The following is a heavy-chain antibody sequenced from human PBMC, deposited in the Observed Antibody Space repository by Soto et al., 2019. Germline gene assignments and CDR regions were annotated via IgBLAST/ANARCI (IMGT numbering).Heavy chain of an antibody. V-gene: IGHV1-18*01. CDR2: ISAYNGNT. J-gene: IGHJ4*02. CDR3: ARSIAAAVDFDY. Sequence: QVQLVQSGAEVKKPGASVKVSCKASGYTFTSYGITWVRQAPGQGLEWMGWISAYNGNTNYAQKHQGRVTMTTDTTTSTAYMELRSLRSDDTAVYYYARSIAAAVDFDYWGQGTLVTVSS. CDR1: GYTFTSYG. D-gene: IGHD6-13*01.